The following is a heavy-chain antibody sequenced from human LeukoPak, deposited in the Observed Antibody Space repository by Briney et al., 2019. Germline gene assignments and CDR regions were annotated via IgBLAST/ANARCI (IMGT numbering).Heavy chain of an antibody. V-gene: IGHV4-59*01. J-gene: IGHJ4*02. Sequence: PSETLSLTCTDSGGSISSYYWSWIRQPPGKGLEWIGYIYYSGSTNYNPSLKSRVTISVDTSKNQFSLKLSSVTAADTAVYYCAKDEGDSGYSGYDSRPSFDYWGQGTLVTVSS. CDR3: AKDEGDSGYSGYDSRPSFDY. CDR2: IYYSGST. D-gene: IGHD5-12*01. CDR1: GGSISSYY.